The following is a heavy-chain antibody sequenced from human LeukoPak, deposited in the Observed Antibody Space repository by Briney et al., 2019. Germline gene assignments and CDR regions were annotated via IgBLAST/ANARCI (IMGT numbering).Heavy chain of an antibody. CDR2: IRDSGET. J-gene: IGHJ5*02. V-gene: IGHV3-66*03. Sequence: GGSLRLSCAISGFSVSNYYMSRVRQAPGKGLEWVSLIRDSGETFYADSVKGRFTISRDNSKNTMYLQMNWLRVEDTAVYFCARDRAATQDWVEFDPWGQGTLVTVSS. D-gene: IGHD2-15*01. CDR1: GFSVSNYY. CDR3: ARDRAATQDWVEFDP.